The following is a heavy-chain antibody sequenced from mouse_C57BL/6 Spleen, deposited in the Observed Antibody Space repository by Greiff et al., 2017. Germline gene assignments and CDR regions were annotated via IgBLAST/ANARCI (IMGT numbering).Heavy chain of an antibody. Sequence: VQLQQSGPGLVQPSQSLSITCTVSGFSLTSYGVHWVRQPPGKGLEWLGVIWSGGSTDYNAAFISRLSISKDNSKRQVFFKMNSLQADDTAIYYCAKPEDDDPYYAMDYWGQGTSVTVSS. CDR1: GFSLTSYG. CDR3: AKPEDDDPYYAMDY. V-gene: IGHV2-4*01. CDR2: IWSGGST. D-gene: IGHD2-12*01. J-gene: IGHJ4*01.